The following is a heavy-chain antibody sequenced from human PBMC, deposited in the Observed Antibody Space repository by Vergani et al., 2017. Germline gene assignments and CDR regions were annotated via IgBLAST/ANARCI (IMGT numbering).Heavy chain of an antibody. D-gene: IGHD2-21*01. CDR3: TRHGPCGDGACLHFDH. V-gene: IGHV5-51*01. Sequence: EVMLVQSGAEVKKPGESLKISCKYSESSFTSNQIAWVRQMSGKGLQWMGNITPFDSKIAYSPSFQGQVIMSIDKSITTAYRQWRSLEASDTAIYYCTRHGPCGDGACLHFDHWGQGTQVTVSS. CDR2: ITPFDSKI. J-gene: IGHJ4*02. CDR1: ESSFTSNQ.